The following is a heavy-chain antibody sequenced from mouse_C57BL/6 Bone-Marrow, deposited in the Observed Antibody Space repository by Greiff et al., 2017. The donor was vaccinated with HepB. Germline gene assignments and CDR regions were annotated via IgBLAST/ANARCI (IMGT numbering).Heavy chain of an antibody. Sequence: EVKVMESGGGLVKPGGSLKLSCAASGFTFSDYGMHWVRQAPEKGLEWVAYISSGSSTIYYADTVKGRFTISRDNAKNTLFLQMTSLRSEDTAMYYCARGYYGSSPYWYFDVWGTGTTVTVSS. CDR1: GFTFSDYG. D-gene: IGHD1-1*01. J-gene: IGHJ1*03. CDR2: ISSGSSTI. CDR3: ARGYYGSSPYWYFDV. V-gene: IGHV5-17*01.